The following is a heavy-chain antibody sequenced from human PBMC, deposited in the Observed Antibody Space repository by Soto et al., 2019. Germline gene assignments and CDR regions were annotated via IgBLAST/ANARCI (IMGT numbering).Heavy chain of an antibody. J-gene: IGHJ6*02. V-gene: IGHV4-59*01. CDR1: YASTNFYY. CDR3: ASRLGRNYYGMDV. CDR2: THYTGST. Sequence: QVQLQESGPGLVKPSETLSLTCTVSYASTNFYYWSWIRQPPGKGLEWIGSTHYTGSTKYNPSLEGRLTISVDTSKSQFSLELNSVTAADTAIYYCASRLGRNYYGMDVWGQGTTVTVPS. D-gene: IGHD1-1*01.